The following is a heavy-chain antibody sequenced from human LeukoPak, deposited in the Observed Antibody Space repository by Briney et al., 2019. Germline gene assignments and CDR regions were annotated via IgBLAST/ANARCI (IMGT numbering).Heavy chain of an antibody. J-gene: IGHJ4*02. V-gene: IGHV1-2*02. D-gene: IGHD2-2*01. CDR3: ARDLGCSGSSCYYASDY. CDR2: INPDSGGT. CDR1: GYTFTGSY. Sequence: GASVKVSCKASGYTFTGSYIHWVRQAPGQRLEWMGWINPDSGGTNYAHKFQGRATVTRDTSISTAYMELSRLRSDDTAVYYWARDLGCSGSSCYYASDYWGQGTLVTVSS.